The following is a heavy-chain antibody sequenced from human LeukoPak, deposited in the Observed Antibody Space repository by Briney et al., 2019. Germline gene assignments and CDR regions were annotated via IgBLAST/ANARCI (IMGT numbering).Heavy chain of an antibody. CDR1: GYTFGTYG. J-gene: IGHJ4*02. Sequence: ASVKVSCKASGYTFGTYGISWVRQAPGRGLEWMGWISAYNGNTNYAQKLQGRVTMTTDTSTSTAYMELRSLRSDDTAVYYCARVYSGYDYVLLGYDYWGQGTLVTVSS. CDR2: ISAYNGNT. D-gene: IGHD5-12*01. CDR3: ARVYSGYDYVLLGYDY. V-gene: IGHV1-18*01.